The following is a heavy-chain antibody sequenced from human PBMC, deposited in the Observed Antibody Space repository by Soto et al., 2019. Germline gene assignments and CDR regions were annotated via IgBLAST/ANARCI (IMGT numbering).Heavy chain of an antibody. V-gene: IGHV1-2*04. CDR2: VNPNSGGT. J-gene: IGHJ6*02. CDR1: GYTFTGYY. Sequence: AASVKVSCKASGYTFTGYYMHWVRQAPGQGLEWMGWVNPNSGGTNYAQKFQGWVTMTRDTSISTAYMELSRLRSDDTAVYYCARENLGDFWSGYYTGKDYYYYGMDVWGQGTTVTVSS. CDR3: ARENLGDFWSGYYTGKDYYYYGMDV. D-gene: IGHD3-3*01.